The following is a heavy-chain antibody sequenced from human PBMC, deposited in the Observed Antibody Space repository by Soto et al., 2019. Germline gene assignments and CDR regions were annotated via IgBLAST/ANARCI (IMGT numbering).Heavy chain of an antibody. J-gene: IGHJ6*01. CDR3: ARRWGYYYYYGMDV. Sequence: QVQLQQWGAGLLKPSETLSLTCAVYGGSFSGYYWSWIRQPPGKGLEWIGEINHSGSTNYNPSLKIRVTISVDTSKNQFSLKLSSVTAADTAVYYCARRWGYYYYYGMDVWGQGTTVTVSS. CDR1: GGSFSGYY. V-gene: IGHV4-34*01. D-gene: IGHD3-16*01. CDR2: INHSGST.